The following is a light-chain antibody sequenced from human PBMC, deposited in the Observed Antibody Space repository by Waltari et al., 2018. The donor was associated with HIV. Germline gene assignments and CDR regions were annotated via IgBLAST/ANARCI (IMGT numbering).Light chain of an antibody. J-gene: IGLJ3*02. CDR1: TSDFGAYHF. CDR2: DVS. Sequence: QSALTQPPSVSGSPGQSVTISCTGTTSDFGAYHFVSWYQQHPGKAPKVLIYDVSKRPSGVPDRFSGSKSGNTASLTISGLQAEDEADYYCCSYAGSYTWVFGGGTKLTVL. V-gene: IGLV2-11*01. CDR3: CSYAGSYTWV.